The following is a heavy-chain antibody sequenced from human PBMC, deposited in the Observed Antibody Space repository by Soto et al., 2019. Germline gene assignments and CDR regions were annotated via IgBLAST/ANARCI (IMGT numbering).Heavy chain of an antibody. CDR2: IIPIFGPA. CDR3: ARDRYYGSGSYSPYYYGMDV. J-gene: IGHJ6*02. V-gene: IGHV1-69*01. Sequence: QVQLVQSGAEVKKPGSSVKVSCKASGGTFSSYAISWVRQAPGQGLEWMGGIIPIFGPANYAQKFQGRVTITADESTSTAYMELSSLRSEDTAVYYCARDRYYGSGSYSPYYYGMDVWGQGTTVTVSS. D-gene: IGHD3-10*01. CDR1: GGTFSSYA.